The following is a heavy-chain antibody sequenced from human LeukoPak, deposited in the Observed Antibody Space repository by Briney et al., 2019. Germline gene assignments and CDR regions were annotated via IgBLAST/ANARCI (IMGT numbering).Heavy chain of an antibody. CDR3: ARDRGSGYSYGLLDY. V-gene: IGHV4-59*01. D-gene: IGHD5-18*01. J-gene: IGHJ4*02. Sequence: SETLSLTCTVSGGSISSYYWSWIRQPPGKGLEWIGYIYYSGSTNYNPSLKSRVTISVDTSKNQFSLKLSSVTAADTAVYYCARDRGSGYSYGLLDYWGQGTLVTVSS. CDR2: IYYSGST. CDR1: GGSISSYY.